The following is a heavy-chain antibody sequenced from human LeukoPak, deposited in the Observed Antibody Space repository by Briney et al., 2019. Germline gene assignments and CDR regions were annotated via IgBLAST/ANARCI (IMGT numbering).Heavy chain of an antibody. V-gene: IGHV5-51*01. CDR1: GYSFTSYW. CDR3: ARILATVTTTHGAFDI. J-gene: IGHJ3*02. CDR2: IYPGDSDT. Sequence: GESLKISCKGSGYSFTSYWIGWVRQMPGKGLEWMGIIYPGDSDTRYSPSFQGQVTISADKSISTAYLQCSSLKASDTAMYYCARILATVTTTHGAFDIWGQGTMVTVSS. D-gene: IGHD4-17*01.